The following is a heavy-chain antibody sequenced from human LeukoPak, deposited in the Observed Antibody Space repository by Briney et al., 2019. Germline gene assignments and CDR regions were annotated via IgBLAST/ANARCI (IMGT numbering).Heavy chain of an antibody. V-gene: IGHV1-8*01. CDR2: MNPNSGNT. CDR3: ARVGVAGMRLRDGTLDY. Sequence: GASVKVSCKASGYTFTSYYINWVRQATGQGLEWMGWMNPNSGNTGYAQKFQGRVTMTRNTSISTAYMELSSLRSEDTAVYYCARVGVAGMRLRDGTLDYWGQGTLVTVSS. D-gene: IGHD6-19*01. CDR1: GYTFTSYY. J-gene: IGHJ4*02.